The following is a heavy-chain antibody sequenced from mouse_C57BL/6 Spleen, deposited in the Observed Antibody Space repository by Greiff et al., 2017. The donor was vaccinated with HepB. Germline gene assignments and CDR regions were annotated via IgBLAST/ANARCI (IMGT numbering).Heavy chain of an antibody. V-gene: IGHV1-55*01. CDR1: GYTFTSYW. Sequence: VQLQQPGAELVKPGASVKMSCKASGYTFTSYWITWVKQRPGQGLEWIGDIYPGSGSTNYNEKFKSKATLTVDTSSSTAYMQLSSLTSEDSAVYYCASEGLGSAGYYAMDYWGQGTSVTVSS. J-gene: IGHJ4*01. D-gene: IGHD4-1*01. CDR3: ASEGLGSAGYYAMDY. CDR2: IYPGSGST.